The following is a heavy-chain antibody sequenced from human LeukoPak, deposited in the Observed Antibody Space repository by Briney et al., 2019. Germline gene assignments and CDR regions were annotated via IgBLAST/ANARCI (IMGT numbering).Heavy chain of an antibody. D-gene: IGHD5-24*01. Sequence: SETLSLTCTVSGGSISSYYWSWIRQPPGKGLEWIGYIYHSGSTNYNLSLKSRVTISVDTSKNQFSLKLSSVTAADTAVYYCARGRRDGGRGSLYYGMDVWGQGTTVTVSS. CDR2: IYHSGST. V-gene: IGHV4-59*01. CDR1: GGSISSYY. CDR3: ARGRRDGGRGSLYYGMDV. J-gene: IGHJ6*02.